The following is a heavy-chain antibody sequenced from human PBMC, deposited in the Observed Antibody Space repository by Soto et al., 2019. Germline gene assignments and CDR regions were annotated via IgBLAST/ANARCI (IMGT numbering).Heavy chain of an antibody. CDR1: GGSISSGGYY. D-gene: IGHD3-16*02. CDR3: ARRPGYMASLDS. Sequence: PSETLSLTCTVSGGSISSGGYYWSWIRQHPGKGLEWIGYIYYSGSTYYNPSLKSRVTISVDTSKNQFSLKLSSVTAADTAVYYCARRPGYMASLDSWGQGTLVTVSS. V-gene: IGHV4-31*03. CDR2: IYYSGST. J-gene: IGHJ4*02.